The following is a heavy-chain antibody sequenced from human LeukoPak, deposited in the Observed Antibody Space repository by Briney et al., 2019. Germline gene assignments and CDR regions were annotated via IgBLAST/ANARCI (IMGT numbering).Heavy chain of an antibody. Sequence: GGSLRLSCKASGFTFSRYGMNWVRQAPGRGLEWLSYTSGSSGSTIYYAQSVRGRFTISRDDAKNALYLQMNSLRADDTVVYFCARDKIQWLRYSYFDYWGQGVLVTVSS. V-gene: IGHV3-48*01. CDR2: TSGSSGSTI. J-gene: IGHJ4*02. CDR1: GFTFSRYG. D-gene: IGHD5-12*01. CDR3: ARDKIQWLRYSYFDY.